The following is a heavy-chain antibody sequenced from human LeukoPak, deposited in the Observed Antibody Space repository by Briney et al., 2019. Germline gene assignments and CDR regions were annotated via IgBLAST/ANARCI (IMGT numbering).Heavy chain of an antibody. Sequence: PSETLSLTCTVSGGSINTPNYYWGWIRQTPGKGLEWIGNIFYSGGTYYSPSLTSRVTISLDTSRNQFSLKLNSVTAADTAVYYCARFPGGAEYHHYYYMDVWGKGTTVTVSS. D-gene: IGHD1-14*01. CDR1: GGSINTPNYY. V-gene: IGHV4-39*07. CDR3: ARFPGGAEYHHYYYMDV. CDR2: IFYSGGT. J-gene: IGHJ6*03.